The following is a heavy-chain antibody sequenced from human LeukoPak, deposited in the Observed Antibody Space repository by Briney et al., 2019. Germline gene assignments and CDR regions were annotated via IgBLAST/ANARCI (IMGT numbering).Heavy chain of an antibody. J-gene: IGHJ4*02. CDR2: ISAYNGNT. V-gene: IGHV1-18*01. D-gene: IGHD5-18*01. CDR1: GYTSTSYG. CDR3: ARDVPDSYGYRSSSDY. Sequence: ASVKVSCKASGYTSTSYGISWVRQAPGQGLEWMGWISAYNGNTNYAQKLQGRVTMTTDTSTSTAYMELRSLRSDDTAVYYCARDVPDSYGYRSSSDYWGQGTLVTVSS.